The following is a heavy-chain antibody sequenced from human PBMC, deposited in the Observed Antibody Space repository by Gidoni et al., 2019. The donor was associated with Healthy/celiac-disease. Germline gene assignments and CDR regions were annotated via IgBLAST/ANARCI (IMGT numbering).Heavy chain of an antibody. CDR2: ISWNSGSI. D-gene: IGHD3-10*01. CDR3: AKLTGMGIGFGYFDY. Sequence: EVQLVESGGGLVQPGRSLRLSCAASGFTFDDYARHWGRQAPGKGLEWVSGISWNSGSIGYADSVKGRFTISRDNAKNSLYLQMNSLRAEDTALYYCAKLTGMGIGFGYFDYWGQGTLVTVSS. CDR1: GFTFDDYA. V-gene: IGHV3-9*01. J-gene: IGHJ4*02.